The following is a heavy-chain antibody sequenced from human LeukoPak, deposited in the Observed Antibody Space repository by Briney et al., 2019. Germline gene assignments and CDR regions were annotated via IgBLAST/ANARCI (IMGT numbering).Heavy chain of an antibody. V-gene: IGHV4-59*12. Sequence: PSETLSLTCTVSGGSISSYYWSWIRQPPGKGLEWIGYIYYSGSTYYNPSLKSRVTISVDTSKNQFSLKLSSVTAADTAVYYCARDRYTVVSWYFDLWGRGTLVTVSS. D-gene: IGHD4-23*01. CDR2: IYYSGST. J-gene: IGHJ2*01. CDR3: ARDRYTVVSWYFDL. CDR1: GGSISSYY.